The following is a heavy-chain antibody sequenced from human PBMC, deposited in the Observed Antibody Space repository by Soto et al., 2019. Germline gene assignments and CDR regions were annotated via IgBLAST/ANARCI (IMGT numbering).Heavy chain of an antibody. CDR1: FSNYA. D-gene: IGHD1-26*01. CDR2: ISGSGGST. V-gene: IGHV3-23*01. CDR3: AKVPVGATGRFDY. Sequence: FSNYAMSLFRQAPGKGLAWVSAISGSGGSTYYADSVKGRFTISRDNSKNTLYLQMNSLRAEDTALYYCAKVPVGATGRFDYWSQGTLVTVSS. J-gene: IGHJ4*02.